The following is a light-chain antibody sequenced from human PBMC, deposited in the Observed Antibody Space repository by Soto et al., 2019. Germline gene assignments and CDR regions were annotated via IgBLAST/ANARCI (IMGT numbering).Light chain of an antibody. CDR2: DAS. Sequence: EIVLTQSPATLSLSPGERATLSCRASPSVSSYLAWYQQKPGQAPRLLIYDASNRATGIPARFSGRGSGTDSTLTISTLEPEDFAVYYCQERSNWPPTFGQGTKVEIK. V-gene: IGKV3-11*01. J-gene: IGKJ1*01. CDR3: QERSNWPPT. CDR1: PSVSSY.